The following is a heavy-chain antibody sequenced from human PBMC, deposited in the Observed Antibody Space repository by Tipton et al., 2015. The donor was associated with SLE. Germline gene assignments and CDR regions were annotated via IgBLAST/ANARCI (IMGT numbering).Heavy chain of an antibody. V-gene: IGHV4-59*12. J-gene: IGHJ4*02. CDR3: AREGLGAGY. Sequence: TLSLTCTVSGGSISSYYWTWIRQPPGKGLEWIGHIYHSGSTNYNPSLKSRVTISVDKSKNQFSLKLSSVTAADTAVYYCAREGLGAGYWGQGTLVTVSS. CDR2: IYHSGST. D-gene: IGHD3-10*01. CDR1: GGSISSYY.